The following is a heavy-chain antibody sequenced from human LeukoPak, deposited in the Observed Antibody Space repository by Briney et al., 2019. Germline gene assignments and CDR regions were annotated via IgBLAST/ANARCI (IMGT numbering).Heavy chain of an antibody. J-gene: IGHJ4*02. Sequence: SETLSLTCAVSGYSITSGYYWGWIRQPPGKGLEWIGSIYHSGSTYYNPSLRSRVTLSVDTSKNQFSLNLSSVTAADTAVYYCAKAGRDGYNPFDYWGQGTLVTVSS. CDR2: IYHSGST. CDR1: GYSITSGYY. D-gene: IGHD5-24*01. V-gene: IGHV4-38-2*01. CDR3: AKAGRDGYNPFDY.